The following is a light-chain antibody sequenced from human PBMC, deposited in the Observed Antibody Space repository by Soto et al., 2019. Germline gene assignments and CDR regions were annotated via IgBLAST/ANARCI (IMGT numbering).Light chain of an antibody. CDR3: QQTSSTPVT. V-gene: IGKV1-39*01. CDR1: QSISTY. Sequence: DIQMTQSPSSLSASVGNRVTITCRASQSISTYLNWYQQKPGKAPKLLIYAASSLQSGVPSRFSGSGSGTLFTLTISSLQPEDFVTYYCQQTSSTPVTFGQGTRLE. CDR2: AAS. J-gene: IGKJ5*01.